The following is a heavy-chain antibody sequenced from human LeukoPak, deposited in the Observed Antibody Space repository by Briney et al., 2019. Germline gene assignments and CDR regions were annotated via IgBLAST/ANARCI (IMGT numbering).Heavy chain of an antibody. Sequence: PSETLSLTCAVYGGSFSGYYWSWIRQPPGKGLEWIGEINHSGSTNYNPSLKGRVTISVDTSKNQFSLKPSSVTAADTAVYYCARHRRRSYYGSGSYYTSVRYYFDYWGQGTLVTVSS. V-gene: IGHV4-34*01. J-gene: IGHJ4*02. CDR1: GGSFSGYY. CDR3: ARHRRRSYYGSGSYYTSVRYYFDY. CDR2: INHSGST. D-gene: IGHD3-10*01.